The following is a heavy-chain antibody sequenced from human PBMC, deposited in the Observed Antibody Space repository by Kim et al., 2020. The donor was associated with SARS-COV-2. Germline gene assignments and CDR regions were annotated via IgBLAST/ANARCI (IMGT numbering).Heavy chain of an antibody. D-gene: IGHD3-16*02. J-gene: IGHJ6*02. Sequence: GRFTISRENSKNTMYLQLNSLRAEDTAVYYCARGMITFGGVSVGYYGMDVWGQGTTVTVSS. V-gene: IGHV3-30*07. CDR3: ARGMITFGGVSVGYYGMDV.